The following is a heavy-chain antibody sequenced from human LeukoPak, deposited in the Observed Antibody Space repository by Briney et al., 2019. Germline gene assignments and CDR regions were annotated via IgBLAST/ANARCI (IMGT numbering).Heavy chain of an antibody. CDR2: IRQDGIDK. Sequence: GGSLRLSCAASGFTFSSYWMSWVRQAPGKALEWVANIRQDGIDKYYVDSVKGRFTISRDNAQNSLYLQMNSLRAEDTAVYYCVREDIGEIAAAKSHFDYWGQGTLVTVSS. CDR3: VREDIGEIAAAKSHFDY. V-gene: IGHV3-7*01. D-gene: IGHD6-13*01. CDR1: GFTFSSYW. J-gene: IGHJ4*02.